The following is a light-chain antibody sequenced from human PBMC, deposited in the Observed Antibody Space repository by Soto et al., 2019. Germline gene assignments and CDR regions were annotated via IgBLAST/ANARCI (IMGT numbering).Light chain of an antibody. CDR3: QQYGRGT. Sequence: EIVLTQSPGTLSLSPGERATLSCRASQSVSSSYLAWYQQKPVQAPRLLIYGASSRATSIPERFSGRGSGTDFTHIISRMEPGDLAEYDSQQYGRGTFGPGTKVDIK. CDR2: GAS. J-gene: IGKJ3*01. CDR1: QSVSSSY. V-gene: IGKV3-20*01.